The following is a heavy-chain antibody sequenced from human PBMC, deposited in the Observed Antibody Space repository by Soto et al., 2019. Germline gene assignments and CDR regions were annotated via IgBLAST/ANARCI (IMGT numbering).Heavy chain of an antibody. Sequence: QVQLQESGPGLVKPSETLSLTCTVSGGSVNSGSYYWTWIRQPPGKGLEWIGYLYYNTNTNYNPSLKSRVTNAVDTSKNQFSLKLSSVTAADTAVYYCARTYCTTTSCQAHGMDVWGQGTTVTVPS. J-gene: IGHJ6*02. CDR1: GGSVNSGSYY. CDR2: LYYNTNT. CDR3: ARTYCTTTSCQAHGMDV. D-gene: IGHD2-2*01. V-gene: IGHV4-61*01.